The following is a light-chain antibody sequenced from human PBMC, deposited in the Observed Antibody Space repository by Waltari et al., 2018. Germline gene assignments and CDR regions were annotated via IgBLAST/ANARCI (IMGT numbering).Light chain of an antibody. CDR3: NSYTSSSTLWV. J-gene: IGLJ3*02. CDR2: DVT. V-gene: IGLV2-14*01. Sequence: SALTQPASVSGSPGQSITISCTGTSSDVGVYNSVSWYQQHPGKAPKLMIYDVTKRPSGVSDRFSGSKSGNTASLTISGLQAEDEADYYCNSYTSSSTLWVFGGGTKLTVL. CDR1: SSDVGVYNS.